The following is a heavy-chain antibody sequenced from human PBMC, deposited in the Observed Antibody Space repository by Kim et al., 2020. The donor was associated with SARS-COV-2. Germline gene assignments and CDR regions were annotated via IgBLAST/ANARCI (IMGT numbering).Heavy chain of an antibody. J-gene: IGHJ3*02. CDR3: AHRPQLGWSGLVRDAFNI. Sequence: SGPTLVNPTQTLTLTCTFSGFSLSTSGVGVGWIRQPPGKALAWLALIYLDYAKLYSPSLKSRLTSTKDTSKNQVVLTMTNMDPVDTDTYSCAHRPQLGWSGLVRDAFNIWGQGRMVTVSS. V-gene: IGHV2-5*02. D-gene: IGHD6-6*01. CDR2: IYLDYAK. CDR1: GFSLSTSGVG.